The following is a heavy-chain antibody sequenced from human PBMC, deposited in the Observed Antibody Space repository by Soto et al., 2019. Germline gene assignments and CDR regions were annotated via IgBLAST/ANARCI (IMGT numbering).Heavy chain of an antibody. V-gene: IGHV3-23*01. Sequence: GGSLRLSCAASGFTFSNYAMTWVRQAPGKGLEWVSTISVSGGNTYYADSVKGRFTISRDNSKSTLYLQMSSLTAEDTAVYYCARDKDTSSWTGFDFWGHGTLVTVSS. D-gene: IGHD1-1*01. J-gene: IGHJ4*01. CDR3: ARDKDTSSWTGFDF. CDR1: GFTFSNYA. CDR2: ISVSGGNT.